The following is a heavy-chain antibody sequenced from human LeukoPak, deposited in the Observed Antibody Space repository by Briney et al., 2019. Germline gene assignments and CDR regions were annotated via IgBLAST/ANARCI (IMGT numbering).Heavy chain of an antibody. CDR2: IKQDGSER. D-gene: IGHD3-22*01. CDR3: ARDRRLHYYDSSGPLGYDYHSLDV. V-gene: IGHV3-7*01. CDR1: GLIFGDCW. Sequence: PGGSLRLSCVVSGLIFGDCWMTWVRQAPGQGLEWVASIKQDGSERYYVDSVKGRFTISRDNAKNSAYLQMNSLRADDTAVYYCARDRRLHYYDSSGPLGYDYHSLDVWGQGTTVIVSS. J-gene: IGHJ6*02.